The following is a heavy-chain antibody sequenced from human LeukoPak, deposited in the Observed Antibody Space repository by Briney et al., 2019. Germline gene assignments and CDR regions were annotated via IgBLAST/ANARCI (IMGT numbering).Heavy chain of an antibody. V-gene: IGHV3-15*01. CDR1: GFTYNRCA. J-gene: IGHJ4*02. CDR2: IKKKTDGGTA. Sequence: GGSLRLSCAASGFTYNRCAMTWVRQAPGKGLEWVGRIKKKTDGGTADYAAPVKGRFTISRDDSKNTVYVQMNSLKTEDTAVYYCTTHHPPDYWGQGTLVTVSS. CDR3: TTHHPPDY.